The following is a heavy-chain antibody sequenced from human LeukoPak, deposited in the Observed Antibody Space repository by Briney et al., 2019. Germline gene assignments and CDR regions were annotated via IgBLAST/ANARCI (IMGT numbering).Heavy chain of an antibody. D-gene: IGHD2-15*01. Sequence: SETLSLTCNVSGFSISTAYYWGWIRQPPGKGLEWIATIYHSGSTYYSPSLKSRVTISLDKSKNHFSLILRSVTAADTAVYYCARAKAATWFDPWGQGTLVTVSS. J-gene: IGHJ5*02. CDR3: ARAKAATWFDP. CDR2: IYHSGST. V-gene: IGHV4-38-2*02. CDR1: GFSISTAYY.